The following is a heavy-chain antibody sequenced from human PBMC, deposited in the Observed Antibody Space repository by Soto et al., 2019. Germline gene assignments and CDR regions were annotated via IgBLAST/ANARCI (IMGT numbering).Heavy chain of an antibody. CDR2: IIPIFGTA. Sequence: QVQLVQSGAEVKKPGSSVKFSGKDSGGTFSSYAISWVRQAPGQGIEWMGGIIPIFGTANYAQKFQGRVTITADESTSTAYRELSSLRSKETAVSYCARRLTTVTTYFDYWWQGTLVTFAA. V-gene: IGHV1-69*01. CDR3: ARRLTTVTTYFDY. J-gene: IGHJ4*02. D-gene: IGHD4-4*01. CDR1: GGTFSSYA.